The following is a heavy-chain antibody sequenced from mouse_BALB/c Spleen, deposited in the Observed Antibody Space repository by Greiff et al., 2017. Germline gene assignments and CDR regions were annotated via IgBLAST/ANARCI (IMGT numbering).Heavy chain of an antibody. CDR2: INPSNGGT. J-gene: IGHJ4*01. CDR1: GYTFTSYY. V-gene: IGHV1S81*02. Sequence: QVQLQQSGAELVKPGASVKLSCKASGYTFTSYYMYWVKQRPGQGLEWIGEINPSNGGTNFNEKFKSKATLTVDKSSSTAYMQLSSLTSEDSAVYYCTGSGRYYYAMDYWGQGTSVTVSS. D-gene: IGHD3-1*01. CDR3: TGSGRYYYAMDY.